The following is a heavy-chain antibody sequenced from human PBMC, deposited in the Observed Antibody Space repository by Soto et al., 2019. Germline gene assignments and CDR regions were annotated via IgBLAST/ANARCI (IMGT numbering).Heavy chain of an antibody. Sequence: QVQLVQSGAEVKKPGASVKVSCKASGYTFTSHDINWMRQTTGHGLEWMGWMNPNSGHTNSAQKFQGRVTMTRDTSINTAYMELTNLRSEDTAIYYCASDMSTTWGQGTLVTVSS. CDR3: ASDMSTT. CDR2: MNPNSGHT. J-gene: IGHJ5*02. V-gene: IGHV1-8*01. D-gene: IGHD2-2*01. CDR1: GYTFTSHD.